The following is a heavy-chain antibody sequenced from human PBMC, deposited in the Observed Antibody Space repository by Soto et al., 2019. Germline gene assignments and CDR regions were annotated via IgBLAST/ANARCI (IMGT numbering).Heavy chain of an antibody. J-gene: IGHJ6*02. CDR1: GYTLTSYG. Sequence: QVQLVQSGAEVTKPGASVKVSCKASGYTLTSYGISWVRQAPGQGLEWMGWISAYNGDTNYAQSLQGRATMTTDTSTTTAYMELRSLRSDDTAVYCCATTIGYSYYYDGMDVWGQGTTVTVSS. D-gene: IGHD5-12*01. CDR2: ISAYNGDT. V-gene: IGHV1-18*01. CDR3: ATTIGYSYYYDGMDV.